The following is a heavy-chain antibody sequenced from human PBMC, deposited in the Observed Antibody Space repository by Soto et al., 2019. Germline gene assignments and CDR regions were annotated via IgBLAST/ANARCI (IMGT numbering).Heavy chain of an antibody. Sequence: GGSLRLSCAASGFTFSSYAMHWVRQAPGKGLEWVAVISYDGSNKYYADSVKGRFTISRDNSKNTLYLQMNSLRAEDTAVYYCARDRLDGGNSALSGYYSYGMDVWGQGTTVTVSS. J-gene: IGHJ6*02. D-gene: IGHD2-21*02. CDR3: ARDRLDGGNSALSGYYSYGMDV. CDR2: ISYDGSNK. V-gene: IGHV3-30-3*01. CDR1: GFTFSSYA.